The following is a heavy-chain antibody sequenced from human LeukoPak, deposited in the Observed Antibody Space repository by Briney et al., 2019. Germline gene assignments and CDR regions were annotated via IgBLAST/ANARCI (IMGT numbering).Heavy chain of an antibody. CDR1: GFTFSNAW. Sequence: PGGSRRLSCVASGFTFSNAWMNWVRQAPGKGLEWVCRIKSKTDGGTQDYAAPVKGRITISRDDSTNTLHLQMNSLKTEDTAVYYCTTSLAGAVTAVYPFDNWGQGTLVTVSS. D-gene: IGHD2-21*02. V-gene: IGHV3-15*01. J-gene: IGHJ4*02. CDR3: TTSLAGAVTAVYPFDN. CDR2: IKSKTDGGTQ.